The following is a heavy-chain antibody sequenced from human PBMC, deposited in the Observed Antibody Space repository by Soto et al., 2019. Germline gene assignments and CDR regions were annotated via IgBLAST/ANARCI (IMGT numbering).Heavy chain of an antibody. J-gene: IGHJ4*02. V-gene: IGHV2-5*02. CDR1: GFSLTTRGVG. CDR3: AHRILRTVFGLVTTTAIYFDF. CDR2: IYWDDDK. Sequence: QITLNESGPTVVKPAETLTLTCTFSGFSLTTRGVGVGWISQSPGKAPERLASIYWDDDKRYSASLKSRLTITKDTSKNQVVLTMASVDPADTATYYCAHRILRTVFGLVTTTAIYFDFWGQGTPVVVSS. D-gene: IGHD3-3*01.